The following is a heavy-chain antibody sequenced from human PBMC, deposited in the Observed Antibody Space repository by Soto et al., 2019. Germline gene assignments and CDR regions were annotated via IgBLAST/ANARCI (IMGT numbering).Heavy chain of an antibody. CDR3: ACCDATKQVVTTYDAMDV. D-gene: IGHD4-17*01. Sequence: QVQLVQSGAEVKKPGSSVKVSCKASGGSLSNYGISWVRQSPGQGLEWLGGMIPVFGTANSAQKFQGRVTITANESTSIVYMDVTSLRSDDSAFDYWACCDATKQVVTTYDAMDVCGQGSTVTVSS. CDR2: MIPVFGTA. J-gene: IGHJ6*02. V-gene: IGHV1-69*12. CDR1: GGSLSNYG.